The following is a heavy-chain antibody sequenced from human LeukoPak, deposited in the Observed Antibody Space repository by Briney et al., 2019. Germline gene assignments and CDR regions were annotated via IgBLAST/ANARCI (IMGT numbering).Heavy chain of an antibody. Sequence: SQTLSLTCTVSGGSFTSADNYCSWIRQPPGKGLEWIGYIHYSGSTFYNASLKSRVTMLVDTSKNQFSLKLNSVTAADTAVYYCARGELLYDYWGQGTLVTVSS. D-gene: IGHD2-21*02. CDR1: GGSFTSADNY. CDR3: ARGELLYDY. CDR2: IHYSGST. V-gene: IGHV4-30-4*01. J-gene: IGHJ4*02.